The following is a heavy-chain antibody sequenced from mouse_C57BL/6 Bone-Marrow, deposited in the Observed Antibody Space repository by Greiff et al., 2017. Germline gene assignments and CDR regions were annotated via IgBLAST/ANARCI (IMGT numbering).Heavy chain of an antibody. D-gene: IGHD1-1*01. CDR2: LSSGSSTI. CDR1: GFTFSDYG. V-gene: IGHV5-17*01. Sequence: EVKLMESGGGLVKPGGSLKLSCAASGFTFSDYGMHWVRPAPEKGLEWVAYLSSGSSTIYYADTVTGRFTISRDDAKNTLFLQMTSLRSEYTAMYYCARDYYGSSFYYFDYWGQGTTLTVSS. CDR3: ARDYYGSSFYYFDY. J-gene: IGHJ2*01.